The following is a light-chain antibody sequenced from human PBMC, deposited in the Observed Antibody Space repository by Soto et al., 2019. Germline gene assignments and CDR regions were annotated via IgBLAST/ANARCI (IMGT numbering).Light chain of an antibody. V-gene: IGKV1-39*01. CDR3: QQSYSTPWT. J-gene: IGKJ1*01. CDR1: QSIDSY. CDR2: AAS. Sequence: DIQMTQSPSSLSASVGDRVTISCRASQSIDSYLNWYQQKPGKAPNLLIYAASSLQSGVPSRFSGSGSGTDFTLTISSLQPEDFATYYCQQSYSTPWTFGQGTKGEIK.